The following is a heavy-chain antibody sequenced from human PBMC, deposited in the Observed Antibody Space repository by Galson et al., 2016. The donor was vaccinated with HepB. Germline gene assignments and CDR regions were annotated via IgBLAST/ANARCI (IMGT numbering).Heavy chain of an antibody. CDR2: IKSRTDGGTT. CDR1: GFTLTHAW. V-gene: IGHV3-15*01. Sequence: SLRLSCATSGFTLTHAWMSWVRQAPGKGLEWVGRIKSRTDGGTTDYAAPVKGRFTISRADSKNTLYLQMNSLKTEDTAVYYCTTWPPGDFWSGYYLDHWGQGTLVTVSS. D-gene: IGHD3-3*01. CDR3: TTWPPGDFWSGYYLDH. J-gene: IGHJ4*02.